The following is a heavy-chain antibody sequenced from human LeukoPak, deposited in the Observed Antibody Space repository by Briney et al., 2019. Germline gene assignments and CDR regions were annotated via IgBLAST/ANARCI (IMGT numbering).Heavy chain of an antibody. CDR2: IIPIFGTA. V-gene: IGHV1-69*13. CDR3: ATGGGIKYQLRPGGWFDP. J-gene: IGHJ5*02. CDR1: GGTFSSYA. Sequence: GASVKVSCKASGGTFSSYAISWVRQAPGQGLEWMGGIIPIFGTANYAQKFQGRVTITADESTSTAYMELSSLRSEDTAVYYCATGGGIKYQLRPGGWFDPWGQGTLVTVSS. D-gene: IGHD2-2*01.